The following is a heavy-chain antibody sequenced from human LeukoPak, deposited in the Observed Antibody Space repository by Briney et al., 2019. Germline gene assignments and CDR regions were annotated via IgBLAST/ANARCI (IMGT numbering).Heavy chain of an antibody. CDR3: ARAVGTTDLSPARHLDY. D-gene: IGHD2/OR15-2a*01. J-gene: IGHJ4*02. CDR1: GFTFSSYW. V-gene: IGHV3-7*01. Sequence: GGSLRLSCAASGFTFSSYWMSWVRQAPGKGLEWVAKIKQDGSDKYYVGSVKGRFTISRDNAKNSLYLQMNSLRAEDTAVYYCARAVGTTDLSPARHLDYWGQGTLVTVSS. CDR2: IKQDGSDK.